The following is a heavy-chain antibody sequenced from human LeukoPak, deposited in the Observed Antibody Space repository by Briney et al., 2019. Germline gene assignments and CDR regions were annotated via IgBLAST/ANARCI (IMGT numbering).Heavy chain of an antibody. CDR2: ISGSGGST. Sequence: PGGSLRLSCAASGFTFSSYAMSWVRQTPGKGLEWVSAISGSGGSTYYADSVKGRFTISRDNSKNTLYLQMNSLRAEDTAVYYCAKGGIQLWSHFDYWGQGTLVTVSS. V-gene: IGHV3-23*01. CDR3: AKGGIQLWSHFDY. CDR1: GFTFSSYA. D-gene: IGHD5-18*01. J-gene: IGHJ4*02.